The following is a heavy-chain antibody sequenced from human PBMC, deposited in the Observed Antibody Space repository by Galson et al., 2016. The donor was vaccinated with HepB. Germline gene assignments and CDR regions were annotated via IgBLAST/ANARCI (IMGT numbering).Heavy chain of an antibody. CDR1: GGTLSSSA. CDR2: IIPFFGTT. V-gene: IGHV1-69*06. J-gene: IGHJ6*02. Sequence: SVKVSCKASGGTLSSSAISWVRQAPGQGLEWMGGIIPFFGTTKYAQKFQGRVTITADKSTSIAYMEVSSLTSEDTAMYYCAGGYQMPKYYYFYYYDMDVWGQGTTVTVSS. CDR3: AGGYQMPKYYYFYYYDMDV. D-gene: IGHD2-2*01.